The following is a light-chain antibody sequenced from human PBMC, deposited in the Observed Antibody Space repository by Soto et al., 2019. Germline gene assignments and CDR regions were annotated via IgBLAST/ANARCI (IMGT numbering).Light chain of an antibody. CDR1: SSDVGAYNY. Sequence: QSVLTQPASVSGSPGQSITISCTGTSSDVGAYNYVSWYQQYPGKAPKYMIYEVSNRPSGVSDRFSGSKSGNTASLTISGLQAEDEADYHCISSTTSDTYVFGTGTTVTVL. CDR3: ISSTTSDTYV. CDR2: EVS. J-gene: IGLJ1*01. V-gene: IGLV2-14*01.